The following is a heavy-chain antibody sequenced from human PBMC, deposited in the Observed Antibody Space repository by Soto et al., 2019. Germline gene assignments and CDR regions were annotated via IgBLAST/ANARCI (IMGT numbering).Heavy chain of an antibody. V-gene: IGHV4-31*03. J-gene: IGHJ6*02. Sequence: QVQLQESGPGLVKPSQTLSLTCTVSGGSISSGGYYWSWIRQHPGKGLEWIGYIYYSGSTYYNPSLKRRVTISVDTSKNQFSLKLSSVSAADTAVYYCARDRQGGDYGYYYYGMDVWGQGTTVTVSS. CDR3: ARDRQGGDYGYYYYGMDV. D-gene: IGHD4-17*01. CDR2: IYYSGST. CDR1: GGSISSGGYY.